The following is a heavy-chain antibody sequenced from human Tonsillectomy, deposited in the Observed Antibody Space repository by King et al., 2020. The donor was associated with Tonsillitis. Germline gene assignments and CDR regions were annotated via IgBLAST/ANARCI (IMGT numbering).Heavy chain of an antibody. D-gene: IGHD1-26*01. Sequence: VQLVESGGGLVQPGGSLRLSCAASGFTFSSYAMSWVRQAPGKGLEWVSAISGSGGSIYYADSVKGRFTISRDNSKNTLYLQMNSLRAEDTAVYYCAKEIVGATTWYYGMDVWGQGTTVTVSS. J-gene: IGHJ6*02. V-gene: IGHV3-23*04. CDR1: GFTFSSYA. CDR3: AKEIVGATTWYYGMDV. CDR2: ISGSGGSI.